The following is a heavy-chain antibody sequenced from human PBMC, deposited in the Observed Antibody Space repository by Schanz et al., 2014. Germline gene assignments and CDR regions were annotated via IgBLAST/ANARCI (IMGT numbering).Heavy chain of an antibody. CDR1: GYTFTSYG. D-gene: IGHD6-13*01. Sequence: QVQVVQSGAEVKKPGASVRVSCKASGYTFTSYGINWVRQAPGQGLEWMGWISAYNGNTNYAQKLQGRVTMTRDTSTSTVYMELSSLRSEDTAVYYCARDGVDAAAGGNYWGQGTLVTVSS. CDR2: ISAYNGNT. V-gene: IGHV1-18*01. J-gene: IGHJ4*02. CDR3: ARDGVDAAAGGNY.